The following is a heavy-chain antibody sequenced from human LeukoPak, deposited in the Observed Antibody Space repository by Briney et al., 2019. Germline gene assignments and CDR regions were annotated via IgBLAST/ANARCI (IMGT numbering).Heavy chain of an antibody. V-gene: IGHV3-48*03. CDR2: ISSSGSTI. Sequence: GGSLRLSCAAPGFTFSSYEMNWVRQAPGKGLEWLSYISSSGSTIYYADSVKGRFTISRDNAKNSLYLQMNSLRAEDTAVYYCAALEDTDAFDIWGQGTMVTVSS. J-gene: IGHJ3*02. CDR1: GFTFSSYE. CDR3: AALEDTDAFDI.